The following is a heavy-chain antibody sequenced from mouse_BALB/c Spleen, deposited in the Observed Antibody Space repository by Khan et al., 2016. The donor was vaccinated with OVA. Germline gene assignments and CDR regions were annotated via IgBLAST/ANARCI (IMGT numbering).Heavy chain of an antibody. D-gene: IGHD1-1*02. Sequence: QIQLVQSGPELKKPGETVKISCKASGYTFTNYGMNWVKQAPGKGLKWMGWINTYTGEPKYVDDFKGRFAFSLETSASPAYLQINNLKNEDTATYCCSSGGYWYFDVWGAGTTVTVSS. CDR3: SSGGYWYFDV. J-gene: IGHJ1*01. CDR2: INTYTGEP. CDR1: GYTFTNYG. V-gene: IGHV9-3-1*01.